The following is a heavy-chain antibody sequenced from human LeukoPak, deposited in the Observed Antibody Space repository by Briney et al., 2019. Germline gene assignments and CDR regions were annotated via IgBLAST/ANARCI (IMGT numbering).Heavy chain of an antibody. V-gene: IGHV4-34*01. Sequence: TSETLSLTCAVYGGSFSGYYWSWIRQPPGKGLEWIGEINHSGSTNYNPSLKSRVTISVDTSKNQFSLKLSSVTAADTAVYYCARVDYGSGSYVKDAFDIWGQGTMVTVSS. CDR2: INHSGST. J-gene: IGHJ3*02. D-gene: IGHD3-10*01. CDR3: ARVDYGSGSYVKDAFDI. CDR1: GGSFSGYY.